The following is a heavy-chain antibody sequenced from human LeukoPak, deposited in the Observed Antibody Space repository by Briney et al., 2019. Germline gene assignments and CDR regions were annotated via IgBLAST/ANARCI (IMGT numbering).Heavy chain of an antibody. D-gene: IGHD3-10*01. V-gene: IGHV1-2*02. J-gene: IGHJ4*02. Sequence: GASVKVPCKASGYTFTAYYMHWVRQAPGQGLEWMGWINPSSGGTNYAQKFQGRVIMTRDTSISTAYMELSRLRSDDTAVYYCASPSNYGSGSQLNYWGQGTLVTVSS. CDR1: GYTFTAYY. CDR3: ASPSNYGSGSQLNY. CDR2: INPSSGGT.